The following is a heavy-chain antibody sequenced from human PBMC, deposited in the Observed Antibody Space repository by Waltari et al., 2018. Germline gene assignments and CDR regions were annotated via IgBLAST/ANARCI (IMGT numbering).Heavy chain of an antibody. J-gene: IGHJ6*02. CDR2: ISASGSYT. Sequence: EVLLLESGGDFVQPGGSLRLSCAASDFTFSDFSMTWVRQAPGKGLEWVSAISASGSYTYYADSGKGRFTISRDNSKNSLFLQMNNLRAEDAAVYYCAKARYGTSTPCYFPYDGMDVWGQGTTVIVSS. D-gene: IGHD2-21*02. CDR3: AKARYGTSTPCYFPYDGMDV. V-gene: IGHV3-23*01. CDR1: DFTFSDFS.